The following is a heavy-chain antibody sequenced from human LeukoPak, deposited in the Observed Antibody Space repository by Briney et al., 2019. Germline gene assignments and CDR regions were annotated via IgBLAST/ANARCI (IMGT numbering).Heavy chain of an antibody. CDR2: ISGSGGST. D-gene: IGHD6-13*01. Sequence: GGSLRLSCAASGFTFSSYAMSWVRQAPGEGLEWVSAISGSGGSTYYADSVKGRFTISRDNSKNTLYLQMNSLRAEDTAVYYCAKTEYSSRWYGYYFDYWGQGTLVTVSS. CDR3: AKTEYSSRWYGYYFDY. V-gene: IGHV3-23*01. J-gene: IGHJ4*02. CDR1: GFTFSSYA.